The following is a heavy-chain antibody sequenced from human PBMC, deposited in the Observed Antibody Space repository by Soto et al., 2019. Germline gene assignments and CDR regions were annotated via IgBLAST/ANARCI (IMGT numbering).Heavy chain of an antibody. CDR2: IYYSGST. J-gene: IGHJ4*02. CDR3: ARLLRGYSGYDFEYYFDY. V-gene: IGHV4-39*01. CDR1: GGSISSSSYY. D-gene: IGHD5-12*01. Sequence: PSETLSLTCTVSGGSISSSSYYWGWIRQPPGKGLEWIGSIYYSGSTYYNPSLKSRVTISVDTSKNQFSLKLSSVTAADTAVYYCARLLRGYSGYDFEYYFDYWGQGTLVTVSS.